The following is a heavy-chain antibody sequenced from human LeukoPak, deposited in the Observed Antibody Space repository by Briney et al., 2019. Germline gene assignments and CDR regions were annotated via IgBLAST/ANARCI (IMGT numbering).Heavy chain of an antibody. V-gene: IGHV3-30*18. CDR3: AKDYSVSNWCFDL. CDR2: ISYDGSNK. Sequence: GRSLRLSCAASGFTFSSYGMHWVRQAPGKGLEWVAVISYDGSNKYYADSVKGRFTISRDNSKNTLYVQMNSLRAEDTAVYYCAKDYSVSNWCFDLWGRGTLVTVSS. CDR1: GFTFSSYG. J-gene: IGHJ2*01. D-gene: IGHD5/OR15-5a*01.